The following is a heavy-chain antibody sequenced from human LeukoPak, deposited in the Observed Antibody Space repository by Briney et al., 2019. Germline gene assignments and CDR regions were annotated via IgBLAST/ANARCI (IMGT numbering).Heavy chain of an antibody. V-gene: IGHV3-48*02. Sequence: GGSLRLSCTASEFTSSSNNMNWVRQAPGKGLEWVSSISRSSSTIYYADSVKGRFAISRDNAKDSLYLQMNSLRDEDTAVYYCAGGGYWGQGTLVTVSS. CDR1: EFTSSSNN. CDR3: AGGGY. J-gene: IGHJ4*02. CDR2: ISRSSSTI. D-gene: IGHD3-10*01.